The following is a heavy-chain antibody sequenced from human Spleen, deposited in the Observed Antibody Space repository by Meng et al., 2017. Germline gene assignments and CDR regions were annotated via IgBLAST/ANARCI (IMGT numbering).Heavy chain of an antibody. Sequence: GESLKISCAASGFTFSSYAMSWVRQAPGKGLEWVSGITVSGGSTYFADSVKGRFTISRDSSKNTLFLQMNSLRPEDTAVYYCAKDVAAGITSTFDCWGQGTLVTVSS. D-gene: IGHD6-13*01. CDR3: AKDVAAGITSTFDC. CDR1: GFTFSSYA. V-gene: IGHV3-23*01. CDR2: ITVSGGST. J-gene: IGHJ4*02.